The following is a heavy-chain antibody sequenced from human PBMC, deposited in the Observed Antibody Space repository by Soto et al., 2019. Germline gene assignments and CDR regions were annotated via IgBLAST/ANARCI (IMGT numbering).Heavy chain of an antibody. Sequence: QVQLVQSGAEVKKPGASVKVSCKASGYTFTSYDINWVRQATGQRLEWMGWMNTNSGTTGYVQKFQGRVTMTRNTPRRTAYMELSSLRSEDTAVYYCARGSLRSVILFTYFYYCGMDVLGPGNTVTGSS. V-gene: IGHV1-8*01. J-gene: IGHJ6*02. CDR2: MNTNSGTT. CDR1: GYTFTSYD. D-gene: IGHD3-10*01. CDR3: ARGSLRSVILFTYFYYCGMDV.